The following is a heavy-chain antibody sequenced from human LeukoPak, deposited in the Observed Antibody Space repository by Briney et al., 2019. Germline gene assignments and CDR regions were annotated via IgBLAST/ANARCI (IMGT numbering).Heavy chain of an antibody. CDR1: GGSFSGYY. CDR3: AVYYYDSSGYFTNDY. D-gene: IGHD3-22*01. V-gene: IGHV4-34*01. J-gene: IGHJ4*02. CDR2: INHSGST. Sequence: SETLSLTCAVYGGSFSGYYWSWVRQPPGKGLEWLGEINHSGSTNYNPTLKSRVTISVDTSTNQFSLKLSSVTAADTAVYYCAVYYYDSSGYFTNDYWGQGTLVTVSS.